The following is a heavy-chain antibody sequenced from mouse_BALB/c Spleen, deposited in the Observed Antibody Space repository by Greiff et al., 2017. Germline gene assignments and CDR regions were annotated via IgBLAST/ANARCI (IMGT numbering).Heavy chain of an antibody. CDR3: ARHDGYYNFLAY. D-gene: IGHD2-3*01. J-gene: IGHJ3*01. CDR2: ISNGGGST. CDR1: GFTFSSYT. V-gene: IGHV5-12-2*01. Sequence: EVQRVESGGGLVQPGGSLKLSCAASGFTFSSYTMSWVRQTPEKRLEWVAYISNGGGSTYYPDTVKGRFTISRDNAKNTLYLQMSSLKSEDTAMYYCARHDGYYNFLAYWGQGTLVTVSA.